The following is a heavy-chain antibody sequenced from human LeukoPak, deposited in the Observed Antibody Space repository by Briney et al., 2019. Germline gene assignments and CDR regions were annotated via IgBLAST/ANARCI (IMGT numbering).Heavy chain of an antibody. V-gene: IGHV4-31*11. CDR1: CCFTSCWVGY. CDR3: ARSLMDYFYTCAPTGDASDT. J-gene: IGHJ3*02. CDR2: ISYSGST. Sequence: SQTLPFSCGSGCCFTSCWVGYVRWIRQHPGKGLEWIGSISYSGSTYYNPSLKSRLTMPVVTSKNQFSLNLNSVTAADTAMYYDARSLMDYFYTCAPTGDASDTCGEGTMVTVSS. D-gene: IGHD3-16*01.